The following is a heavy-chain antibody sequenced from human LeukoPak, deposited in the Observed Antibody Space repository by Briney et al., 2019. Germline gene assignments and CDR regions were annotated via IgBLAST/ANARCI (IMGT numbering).Heavy chain of an antibody. V-gene: IGHV3-30-3*01. CDR3: ATLAYPSIDY. CDR1: GFTFSSYA. Sequence: GSLRLSCAASGFTFSSYAMHWVRQAPGKGLEWVAVISYDGSNKYYADSVKGRFTISRDNSKNTLYLQMNSLRAEDTAVYYCATLAYPSIDYWGQGTLVTVSS. CDR2: ISYDGSNK. J-gene: IGHJ4*02.